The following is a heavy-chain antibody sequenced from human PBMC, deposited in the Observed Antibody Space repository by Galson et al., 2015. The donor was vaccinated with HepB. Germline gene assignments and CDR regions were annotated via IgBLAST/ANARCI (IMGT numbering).Heavy chain of an antibody. J-gene: IGHJ3*02. Sequence: SVKVSCKASGYTFTSYAMNWVRQAPGQGLEWMGWINTNTGNPTYAQGFTGRFVFSLDTSVSTAYLQISSLKASDTAMYYCAIPYYYGPRGHQAFDIWGQGTMVTVSP. V-gene: IGHV7-4-1*02. D-gene: IGHD3-10*01. CDR1: GYTFTSYA. CDR3: AIPYYYGPRGHQAFDI. CDR2: INTNTGNP.